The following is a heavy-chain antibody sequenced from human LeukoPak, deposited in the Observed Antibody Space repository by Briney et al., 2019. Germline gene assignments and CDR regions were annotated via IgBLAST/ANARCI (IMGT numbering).Heavy chain of an antibody. D-gene: IGHD2-15*01. CDR2: ISGSGSST. V-gene: IGHV3-23*01. Sequence: GGSLRLSCAASGFTFSSYAMSWVRQAPGKGLEWVSAISGSGSSTYYADSVKGRFTISRDNSKNTLYLQMNSLRAEDSAVYYCAKGASSSCYSAPNYWGQGTLVTVSS. CDR1: GFTFSSYA. CDR3: AKGASSSCYSAPNY. J-gene: IGHJ4*02.